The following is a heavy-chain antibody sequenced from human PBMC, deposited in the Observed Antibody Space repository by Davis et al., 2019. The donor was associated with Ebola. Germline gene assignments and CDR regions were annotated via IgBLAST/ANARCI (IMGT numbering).Heavy chain of an antibody. V-gene: IGHV4-59*01. CDR2: IYYSGST. CDR3: ARTPGDYYFDY. CDR1: GASISHYY. Sequence: SETLSLTCTVSGASISHYYWSWIRQPPGKGLEWIGYIYYSGSTNYNPSLKSRVTISVDTSKNLFSLRLSSVTAAGTAVYYCARTPGDYYFDYWGQGTLVTVSS. D-gene: IGHD4-17*01. J-gene: IGHJ4*02.